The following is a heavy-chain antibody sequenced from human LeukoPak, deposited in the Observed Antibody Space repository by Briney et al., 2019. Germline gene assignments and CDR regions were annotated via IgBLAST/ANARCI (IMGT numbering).Heavy chain of an antibody. CDR2: IRYDGSNK. CDR1: GFTFSSYG. CDR3: AKATGTFYYFDY. D-gene: IGHD1-1*01. Sequence: GGSLRLSCAASGFTFSSYGMHWVRQAPGKGMEWVAFIRYDGSNKYYADSVKGRFTISRDNSKNTLYLQMNSLRAEDTAVYYCAKATGTFYYFDYWGQGTLVTVSS. V-gene: IGHV3-30*02. J-gene: IGHJ4*02.